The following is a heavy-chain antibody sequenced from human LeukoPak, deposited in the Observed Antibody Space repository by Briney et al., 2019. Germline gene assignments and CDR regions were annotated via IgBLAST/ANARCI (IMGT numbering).Heavy chain of an antibody. CDR3: ATRGAPGYYYGMDV. CDR2: MSSGGTT. J-gene: IGHJ6*02. Sequence: GGSLRLSCAASGFTVGSNYMSWVRLAPGKGLEWVSIMSSGGTTSYADSVKGRFTISRDNSRNTLSLQMNSLRAEDTGVYYCATRGAPGYYYGMDVWGQGTTVTVSS. CDR1: GFTVGSNY. D-gene: IGHD1-26*01. V-gene: IGHV3-66*01.